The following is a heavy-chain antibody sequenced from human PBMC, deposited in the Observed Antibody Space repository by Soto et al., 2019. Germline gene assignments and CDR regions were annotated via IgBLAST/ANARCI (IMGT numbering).Heavy chain of an antibody. J-gene: IGHJ4*02. D-gene: IGHD3-10*01. CDR2: IIPILGIA. CDR1: GGTFSSYT. V-gene: IGHV1-69*02. Sequence: SVKVSCKASGGTFSSYTISWVRQAPGQGLEWMGRIIPILGIANYAQKFQGRVTITADKSTSTAYMELSSLRSEDTAVYYCARKEYYYGSGAFFDYWGQGTLVTVSS. CDR3: ARKEYYYGSGAFFDY.